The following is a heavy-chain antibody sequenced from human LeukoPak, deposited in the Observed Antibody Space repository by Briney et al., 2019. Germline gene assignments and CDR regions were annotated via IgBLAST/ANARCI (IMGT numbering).Heavy chain of an antibody. J-gene: IGHJ3*02. D-gene: IGHD6-13*01. CDR2: ISSSSSTI. Sequence: PGGSLRLSCAASGFTFSSYSMNWVRQAPGKGLEWVSYISSSSSTIYYADAVKGRFTISRDNAKNSLYLQMNSLRAEDTAIYYCARGLSGSWYLNAFDIWGQGTMVTVSS. CDR1: GFTFSSYS. CDR3: ARGLSGSWYLNAFDI. V-gene: IGHV3-48*04.